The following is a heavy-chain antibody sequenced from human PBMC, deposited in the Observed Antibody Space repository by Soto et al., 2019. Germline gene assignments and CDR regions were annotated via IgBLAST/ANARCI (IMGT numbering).Heavy chain of an antibody. V-gene: IGHV1-69*01. J-gene: IGHJ4*02. Sequence: QVQLVQSGAEVKKPGSSVKVSCKVSGGTFSSYAISWVRQAPGQGLEWMGGIIPIFGSTNYAQKFQGRVAIIADESTSTSYMELSSLISDDTAVYFCARDRQTRSIAWLSPDCWGQGTLVTFSS. CDR3: ARDRQTRSIAWLSPDC. D-gene: IGHD3-9*01. CDR2: IIPIFGST. CDR1: GGTFSSYA.